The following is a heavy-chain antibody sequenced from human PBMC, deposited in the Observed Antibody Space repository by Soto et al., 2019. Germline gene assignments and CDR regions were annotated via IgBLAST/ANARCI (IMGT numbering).Heavy chain of an antibody. D-gene: IGHD6-13*01. CDR2: INHSGRT. V-gene: IGHV4-34*01. CDR1: GGSFSGYF. J-gene: IGHJ4*02. CDR3: ARGGYFDS. Sequence: QVQLQQWGAGLLKPSETLSLTCVVYGGSFSGYFWSWIRQSPGRGLEWIGEINHSGRTNYNPSLKSRVPIAVDTSNNHFSLKMSSVTAAAPAVDYCARGGYFDSWGQGTLVTVSS.